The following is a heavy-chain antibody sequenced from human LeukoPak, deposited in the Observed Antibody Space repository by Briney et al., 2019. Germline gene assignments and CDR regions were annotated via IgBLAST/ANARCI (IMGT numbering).Heavy chain of an antibody. Sequence: SETLSLTCTVSGGSISSYYWSWIRQPAGKGLEWIGRIYTSGSTNYNPSLKSRVTMSVDTSKNQLSPKLSSVTAADTAVYYCARDLXGHVGDPTDHYXYXYXMXXWGKXTTV. V-gene: IGHV4-4*07. J-gene: IGHJ6*03. CDR3: ARDLXGHVGDPTDHYXYXYXMXX. CDR1: GGSISSYY. D-gene: IGHD3-10*02. CDR2: IYTSGST.